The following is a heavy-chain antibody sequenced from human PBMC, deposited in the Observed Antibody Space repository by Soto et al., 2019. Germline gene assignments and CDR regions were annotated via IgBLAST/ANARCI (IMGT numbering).Heavy chain of an antibody. CDR3: AKSVFYDFWSGYYNY. CDR2: ISGSGGST. V-gene: IGHV3-23*01. D-gene: IGHD3-3*01. Sequence: EVQLLESGGGLVQPGGSLRLSCAASGFTFSSYAMSWVRQAPGKGLEWVSAISGSGGSTYYADSVKGRFTISRDNSKNTLELQMNSLRAEDTAVYYCAKSVFYDFWSGYYNYWGQGTLVTVSS. J-gene: IGHJ4*02. CDR1: GFTFSSYA.